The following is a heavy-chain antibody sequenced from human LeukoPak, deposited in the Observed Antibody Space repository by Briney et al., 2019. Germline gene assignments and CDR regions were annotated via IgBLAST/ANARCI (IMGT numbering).Heavy chain of an antibody. V-gene: IGHV4-4*07. CDR1: GGSISTYY. J-gene: IGHJ4*02. CDR3: ARRIGVTTPFDY. D-gene: IGHD4-17*01. Sequence: PSETLSLTCPVSGGSISTYYWSWIRQPAGKGLEWIGRIYSSGSTNYNPSLKSRVTMSVDTSKNQFSLKVSSVTAADTAVYYCARRIGVTTPFDYWGQGTLVTVSS. CDR2: IYSSGST.